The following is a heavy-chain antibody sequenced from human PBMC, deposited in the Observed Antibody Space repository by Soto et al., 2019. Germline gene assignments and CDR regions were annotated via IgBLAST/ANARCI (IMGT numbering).Heavy chain of an antibody. D-gene: IGHD3-10*01. CDR2: IIPIFGTA. CDR1: GCTFSTYA. V-gene: IGHV1-69*13. Sequence: SVKVSCKASGCTFSTYAINWVRQAPGQGLEWMGGIIPIFGTANYAQKFQGRVTIIVDESTNTTYMELSSLRSEDTAVYYCARDFGFEETYNWLDPWGQGTPVTVSS. J-gene: IGHJ5*02. CDR3: ARDFGFEETYNWLDP.